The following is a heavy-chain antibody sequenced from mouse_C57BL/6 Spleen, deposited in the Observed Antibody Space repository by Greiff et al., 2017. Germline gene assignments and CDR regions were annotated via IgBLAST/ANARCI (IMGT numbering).Heavy chain of an antibody. V-gene: IGHV5-6*01. CDR1: GFTFSSYG. D-gene: IGHD2-4*01. J-gene: IGHJ2*01. CDR2: ISSGGSYN. Sequence: EVKLMESGGDLVKPGGSLKLSCAASGFTFSSYGMSWVRQTPDKRLEWVATISSGGSYNYYPDSVGGRFTIFSDNAKNPLYLQMSSLKSEDTTIYYWAIQRKDYDYDYYFDYWGQGTTLTVAS. CDR3: AIQRKDYDYDYYFDY.